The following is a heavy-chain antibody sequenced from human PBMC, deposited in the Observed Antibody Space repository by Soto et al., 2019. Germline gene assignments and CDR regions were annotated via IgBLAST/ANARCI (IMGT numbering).Heavy chain of an antibody. V-gene: IGHV1-2*04. CDR1: GYTFTSYD. J-gene: IGHJ1*01. D-gene: IGHD6-19*01. CDR2: INPNSGGT. CDR3: ARDLYSSGPYFQH. Sequence: ASVKVSCKASGYTFTSYDINWVRQATGQGLEWMGWINPNSGGTNYAQKFQGWVTMTRDTSISTAYMELSRLRSDDTAVYYCARDLYSSGPYFQHWGQGTLVTVSS.